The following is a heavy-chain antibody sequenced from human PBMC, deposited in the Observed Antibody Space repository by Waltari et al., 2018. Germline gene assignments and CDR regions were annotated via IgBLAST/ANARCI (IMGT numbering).Heavy chain of an antibody. J-gene: IGHJ4*02. CDR1: GGSISSGGYS. D-gene: IGHD3-10*01. Sequence: QLQLQESGSGLVKPSQTLSLTCAVSGGSISSGGYSWSWIRQPPGKGLEWIGYIYHSGSTSSNPSLKSRVTISVDRSKNQFSLKLSSVTAADTAVYYCARVETANGSGSYYDYWGQGTLVTVSS. CDR3: ARVETANGSGSYYDY. CDR2: IYHSGST. V-gene: IGHV4-30-2*01.